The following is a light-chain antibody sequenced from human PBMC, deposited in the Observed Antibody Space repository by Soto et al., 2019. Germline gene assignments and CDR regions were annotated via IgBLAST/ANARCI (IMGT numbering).Light chain of an antibody. V-gene: IGLV1-47*01. CDR1: SSNIGSNY. J-gene: IGLJ1*01. Sequence: TQRRVGSETSGQWATISCSGSSSNIGSNYVYWYQQLPGTAPKLLIYRNNQRPSGVPDRFSGYKSGTSASLAISGLRSEDEADYYCAAWDDSLSGSFVFGTGTRITVL. CDR2: RNN. CDR3: AAWDDSLSGSFV.